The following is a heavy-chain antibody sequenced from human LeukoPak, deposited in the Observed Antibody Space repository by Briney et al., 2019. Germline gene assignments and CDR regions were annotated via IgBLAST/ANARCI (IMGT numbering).Heavy chain of an antibody. CDR3: ARAGGWRLGYDSSAYGPPTLFDY. Sequence: SETLSLTCTVSGGSISGSYWSWIRQPPGKGLEWIAYIYYSGGTNYNPSLKSRVTISLDTSKNQFSLKLSSVTAADTAVYYCARAGGWRLGYDSSAYGPPTLFDYWGQGTLVTVSS. J-gene: IGHJ4*02. D-gene: IGHD3-22*01. CDR2: IYYSGGT. CDR1: GGSISGSY. V-gene: IGHV4-59*12.